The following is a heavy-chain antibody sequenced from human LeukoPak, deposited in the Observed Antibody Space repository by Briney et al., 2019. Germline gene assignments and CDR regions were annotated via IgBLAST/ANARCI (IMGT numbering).Heavy chain of an antibody. CDR3: AGRWVKYCSSTSCHYYYYGMDV. D-gene: IGHD2-2*01. CDR2: INHSGST. Sequence: SETLSLTCAVYGGSFSGYYWSWIRQPPGKGLEWIGEINHSGSTNYNPSLKSRVTISVDTSKNQFSLKLSSVTAADTAVYYCAGRWVKYCSSTSCHYYYYGMDVWGKGTTVTVSS. V-gene: IGHV4-34*01. J-gene: IGHJ6*04. CDR1: GGSFSGYY.